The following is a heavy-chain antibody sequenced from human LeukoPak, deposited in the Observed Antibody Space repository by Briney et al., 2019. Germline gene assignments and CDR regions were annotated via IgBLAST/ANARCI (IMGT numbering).Heavy chain of an antibody. CDR2: IYSGGST. D-gene: IGHD6-19*01. J-gene: IGHJ4*02. CDR1: GFTVSSNY. CDR3: AREALAVAGTDY. Sequence: QSGGSLRFSCAASGFTVSSNYMSWVRQAPGKGLEWVSIIYSGGSTYYADSVKGRFTISRDNSKNTLYLQMNSLRAEDTAVYYCAREALAVAGTDYWGQGTLVTVSA. V-gene: IGHV3-53*01.